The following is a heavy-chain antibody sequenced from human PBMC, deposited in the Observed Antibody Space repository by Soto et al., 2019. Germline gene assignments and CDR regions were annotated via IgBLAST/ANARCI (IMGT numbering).Heavy chain of an antibody. CDR1: GYIFSKYW. Sequence: GESLKISCKSSGYIFSKYWIGWVRQMPGKGLEWMGIIYPGDSDTRYNTSFHGQATISADKSITTAYLQWRSLKASDTAIYYCVVYSSSSGRHFDYWGQGTLVTVSS. J-gene: IGHJ4*02. V-gene: IGHV5-51*01. CDR3: VVYSSSSGRHFDY. CDR2: IYPGDSDT. D-gene: IGHD6-6*01.